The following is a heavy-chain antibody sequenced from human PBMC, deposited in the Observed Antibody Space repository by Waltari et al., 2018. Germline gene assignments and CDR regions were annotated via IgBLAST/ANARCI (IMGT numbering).Heavy chain of an antibody. CDR2: SSGAGEET. J-gene: IGHJ4*02. CDR1: GIAFRTYG. Sequence: EVRLLESGGALVKPGGSLRLSCAASGIAFRTYGMSWVRQAPGKGFEWVSVSSGAGEETYCEDSGKGRFTIARDNSKSTHDLQWNSLTAEDTAVYYCTGGKQALWGQGTRVIVSA. CDR3: TGGKQAL. V-gene: IGHV3-23*01. D-gene: IGHD3-16*01.